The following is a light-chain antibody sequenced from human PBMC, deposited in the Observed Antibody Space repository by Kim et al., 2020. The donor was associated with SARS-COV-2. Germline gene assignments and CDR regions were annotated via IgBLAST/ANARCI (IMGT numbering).Light chain of an antibody. J-gene: IGLJ2*01. CDR1: SSDVGGYNY. V-gene: IGLV2-14*03. CDR3: SSYISSSTYVV. Sequence: QSITISCTGTSSDVGGYNYVSWYQQHPGKAPKVMIYDVSKRPSGFSNRFSGSKSGNTASLTISGLQAEDEADYYCSSYISSSTYVVFGGGTQLTVL. CDR2: DVS.